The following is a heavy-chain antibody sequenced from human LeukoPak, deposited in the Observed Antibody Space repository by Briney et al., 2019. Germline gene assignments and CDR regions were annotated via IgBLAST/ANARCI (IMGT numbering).Heavy chain of an antibody. D-gene: IGHD6-19*01. CDR3: ARERWAGAFDI. J-gene: IGHJ3*02. CDR1: GYTFTSYY. CDR2: INPSGGST. Sequence: ASVKVSCKASGYTFTSYYMHWVRQAPGQGLEWMGIINPSGGSTNYAQKFQGRATMTRDMSTSTVYMELSSLRSEDTAVYYCARERWAGAFDIWGQGTMVTVSS. V-gene: IGHV1-46*01.